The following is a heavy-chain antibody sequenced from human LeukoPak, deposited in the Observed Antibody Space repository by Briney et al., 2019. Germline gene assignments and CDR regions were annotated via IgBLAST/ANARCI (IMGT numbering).Heavy chain of an antibody. CDR3: AKGPPRAYCGGDPCAFDI. J-gene: IGHJ3*02. Sequence: PGGSLRLSCAASGFTFSSYAMSWVRQAPGKGLEWVSAISGSGGSTYYADSVKGRFTISRDNSKNTLYLQMNSLRAEDTAVYYCAKGPPRAYCGGDPCAFDIWGQGTMVTVSS. CDR2: ISGSGGST. D-gene: IGHD2-21*02. CDR1: GFTFSSYA. V-gene: IGHV3-23*01.